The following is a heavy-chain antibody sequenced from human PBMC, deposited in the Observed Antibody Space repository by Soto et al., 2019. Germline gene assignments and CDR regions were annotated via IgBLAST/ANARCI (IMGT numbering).Heavy chain of an antibody. CDR3: ARMATFGSLNWFDP. V-gene: IGHV1-8*01. Sequence: GASVKVSCKASGYIFTNNDVSWVRQATGQGREWMGWMNPGSGDTGYAQKFQGRVTMTRDISIATAYMELSSLRSDDTAIYYCARMATFGSLNWFDPWGQGXFVTVYS. CDR1: GYIFTNND. D-gene: IGHD3-16*01. CDR2: MNPGSGDT. J-gene: IGHJ5*02.